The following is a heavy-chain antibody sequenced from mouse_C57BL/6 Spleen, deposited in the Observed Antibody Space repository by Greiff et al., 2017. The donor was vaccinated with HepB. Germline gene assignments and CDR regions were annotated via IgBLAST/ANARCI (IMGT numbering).Heavy chain of an antibody. CDR3: ANYDCDVAIDY. J-gene: IGHJ4*01. CDR1: GYSITSGYY. Sequence: EVKVEESGPGLVKPSQSLSLTCSVTGYSITSGYYWKWIRQFPGDKLEWRGYISYDGSNNYNPSLKKRISITRDTPKNPSFLKLKSVTTEDTATYACANYDCDVAIDYWGQGTSVTVSS. D-gene: IGHD2-4*01. V-gene: IGHV3-6*01. CDR2: ISYDGSN.